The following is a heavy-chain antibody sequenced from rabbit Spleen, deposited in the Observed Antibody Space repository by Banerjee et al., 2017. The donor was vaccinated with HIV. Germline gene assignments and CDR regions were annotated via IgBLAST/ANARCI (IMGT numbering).Heavy chain of an antibody. V-gene: IGHV1S45*01. Sequence: QEQLEESGGDLVKPEGSLTLTCTASGFSFSSGYFVCWVRQAPGKGLEWIACIHAGNSGSTYHASWAKGRFTVSKASSTTVTLQMTTLTAADTATYFCARDSGTSFSTYGMDLWGPGTLVTVS. CDR3: ARDSGTSFSTYGMDL. CDR1: GFSFSSGYF. D-gene: IGHD8-1*01. J-gene: IGHJ6*01. CDR2: IHAGNSGST.